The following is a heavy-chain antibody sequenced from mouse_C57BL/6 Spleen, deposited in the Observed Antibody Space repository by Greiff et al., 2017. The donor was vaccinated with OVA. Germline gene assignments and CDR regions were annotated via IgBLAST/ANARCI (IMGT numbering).Heavy chain of an antibody. CDR3: ARLATTVVDV. Sequence: VQLQQSGPELVKPGASVKISCKASGYSFTGYYMNWVKQSPEKSLEWIGEINPSTGGTTYNQKFKAKATLTVDKSSSTAYMQLKSLTSEDSAVYYCARLATTVVDVWGTGTTVTVSS. V-gene: IGHV1-42*01. J-gene: IGHJ1*03. CDR2: INPSTGGT. D-gene: IGHD1-1*01. CDR1: GYSFTGYY.